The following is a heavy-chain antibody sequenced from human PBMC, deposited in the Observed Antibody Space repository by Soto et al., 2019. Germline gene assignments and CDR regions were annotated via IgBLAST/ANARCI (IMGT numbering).Heavy chain of an antibody. Sequence: EVQLLESGGGLVQPGGSLRLSCAASEFTFSSYAMSWVRKAPGKGLVWVSAISGSGGSTYYADSVKGRLTISKDNSKNTLYLQMNSLRAEDTAVYYCATAARPNYYYGMDVWGQGTTVTVSS. CDR2: ISGSGGST. V-gene: IGHV3-23*01. CDR1: EFTFSSYA. CDR3: ATAARPNYYYGMDV. J-gene: IGHJ6*02. D-gene: IGHD6-6*01.